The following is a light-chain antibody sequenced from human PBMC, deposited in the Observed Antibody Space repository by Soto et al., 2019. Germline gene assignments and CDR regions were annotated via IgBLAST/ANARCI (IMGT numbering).Light chain of an antibody. CDR2: KAS. V-gene: IGKV1-5*03. CDR3: QQYSTYSRT. Sequence: IEVTQSPYILSASVGDRVTITCRASQSIGSWLAWYQHKPGKAPKLLIYKASSLESVVPLRFSGTGSGTEFTLTISSLQRDDFATYYCQQYSTYSRTFGQGTKVDIK. J-gene: IGKJ1*01. CDR1: QSIGSW.